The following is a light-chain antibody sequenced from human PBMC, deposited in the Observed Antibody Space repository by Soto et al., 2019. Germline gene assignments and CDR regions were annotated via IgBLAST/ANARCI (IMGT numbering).Light chain of an antibody. Sequence: DIQMTQSPSTLSASVGDRVTITYRASQSISSWLAWYQQKPGKAPKLLIYDASSLESGVPSRFSGSGSGTEFTITISSLQPDDFATYYCQQFRSYPVTFGQGTRLEIK. CDR2: DAS. CDR1: QSISSW. J-gene: IGKJ5*01. CDR3: QQFRSYPVT. V-gene: IGKV1-5*01.